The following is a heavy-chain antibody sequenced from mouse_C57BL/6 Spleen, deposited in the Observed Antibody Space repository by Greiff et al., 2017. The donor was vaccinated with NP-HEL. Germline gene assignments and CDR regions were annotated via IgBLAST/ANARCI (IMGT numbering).Heavy chain of an antibody. J-gene: IGHJ4*01. CDR3: ARGGYDYDAYAMDY. Sequence: QVQLQQPGAELVRPGSSVKLSCKASGYTFTSYWMHWVKQRPIQGLEWIGNIDPSDSETHYNQKFKDKATLTVDKSSSTAYMQLSSLTSEDSAVYYCARGGYDYDAYAMDYWGQGTSVTVSS. V-gene: IGHV1-52*01. CDR1: GYTFTSYW. D-gene: IGHD2-4*01. CDR2: IDPSDSET.